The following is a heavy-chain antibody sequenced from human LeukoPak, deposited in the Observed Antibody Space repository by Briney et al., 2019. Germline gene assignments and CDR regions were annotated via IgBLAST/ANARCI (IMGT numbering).Heavy chain of an antibody. J-gene: IGHJ5*02. CDR3: ARDVVEWEPNNWFDP. CDR2: IIPIFGTA. V-gene: IGHV1-69*13. D-gene: IGHD1-26*01. Sequence: EASVKVSCKASRGTFSSYAISWVRQAPGQGLEWVGGIIPIFGTANYAQKFQGRVTITADESTSTAYMELSSLRSEDTAVYYCARDVVEWEPNNWFDPWGQGTLVTVSS. CDR1: RGTFSSYA.